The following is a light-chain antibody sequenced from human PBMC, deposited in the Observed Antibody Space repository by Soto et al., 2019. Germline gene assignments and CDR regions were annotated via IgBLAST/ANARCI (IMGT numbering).Light chain of an antibody. J-gene: IGLJ2*01. CDR3: SSYTSSSTLV. Sequence: QSALTQPASVSGSPGQSITISCTGTSSDVGGYNYVSWYQQHPGKAPKLVIYEVSNRPSGVSNRFSGSKSGNTASLTISGLQPDDEADYYCSSYTSSSTLVFGGGTKLTVL. CDR1: SSDVGGYNY. CDR2: EVS. V-gene: IGLV2-14*01.